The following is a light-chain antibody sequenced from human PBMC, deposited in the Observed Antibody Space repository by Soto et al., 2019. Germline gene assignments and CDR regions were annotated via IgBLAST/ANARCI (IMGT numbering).Light chain of an antibody. CDR1: SSDVGGYNY. Sequence: QSVLTQPASVSGSPGQSITISCTGTSSDVGGYNYVSWYQQHPGKAPKLMIYEVSQRPPGDSNRFSGSKSGNTASLTISGLQAEDEADYWCSSYTSSSTVVFGTGTKVTVL. J-gene: IGLJ1*01. CDR3: SSYTSSSTVV. V-gene: IGLV2-14*01. CDR2: EVS.